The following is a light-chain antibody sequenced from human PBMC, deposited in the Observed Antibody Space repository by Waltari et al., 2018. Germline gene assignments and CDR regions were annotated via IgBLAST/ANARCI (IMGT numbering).Light chain of an antibody. Sequence: IVMTQSPATLSVSPGESATLSCRASQSVTSRLAWYQQKPGQAPRLLIYGASTRATGIPARFGGSGSGTEFTLTISSLQSEDFAVYSCQQYNNWPGTFGQGTKVEIK. V-gene: IGKV3-15*01. J-gene: IGKJ1*01. CDR2: GAS. CDR1: QSVTSR. CDR3: QQYNNWPGT.